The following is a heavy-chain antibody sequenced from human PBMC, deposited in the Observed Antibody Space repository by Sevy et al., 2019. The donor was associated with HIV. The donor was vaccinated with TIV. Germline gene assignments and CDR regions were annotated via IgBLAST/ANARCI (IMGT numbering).Heavy chain of an antibody. V-gene: IGHV1-2*06. CDR3: VGEDINALRTLLSFDI. CDR1: GYIFSDYN. J-gene: IGHJ3*02. D-gene: IGHD3-3*01. Sequence: ASVKVSCKTTGYIFSDYNMHWVRQAPGQGLEWMALINPNSGVTIYAHNFRGRVSVTRDTSMSTAYMGLSGLTSDDTAVYYCVGEDINALRTLLSFDIWGQGTMVTVSS. CDR2: INPNSGVT.